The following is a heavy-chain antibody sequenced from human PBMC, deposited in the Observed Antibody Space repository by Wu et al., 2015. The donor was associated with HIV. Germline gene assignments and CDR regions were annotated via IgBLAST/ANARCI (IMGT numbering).Heavy chain of an antibody. V-gene: IGHV1-69*12. Sequence: QVQLVQSGAEVKKPGSSVKVSCKASGGTFSSYAISWVRQAPGQGLEWMGGIIPIFGTANYAQKFQGRVTITADESTSTAYMELSSLRSEDTAVYYCARGDSYYSLSGPSAPPSVGGGRVVPTPWGQGTLVHRLL. CDR3: ARGDSYYSLSGPSAPPSVGGGRVVPTP. CDR1: GGTFSSYA. CDR2: IIPIFGTA. J-gene: IGHJ5*02. D-gene: IGHD3-10*01.